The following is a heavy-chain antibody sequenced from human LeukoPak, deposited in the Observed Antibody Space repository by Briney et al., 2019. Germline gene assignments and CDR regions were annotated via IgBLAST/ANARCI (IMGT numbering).Heavy chain of an antibody. CDR3: ARAIDYYGSGSYYNPLDY. Sequence: ASVKVSCKASGYXFTGYYMHWVRQAPGQGREWMGWINPNSGGTNYAQKFQGRVTMTRDTSISTAYMELSRLRSDDTAVYYCARAIDYYGSGSYYNPLDYWGQGTLVTVSS. D-gene: IGHD3-10*01. CDR2: INPNSGGT. CDR1: GYXFTGYY. V-gene: IGHV1-2*02. J-gene: IGHJ4*02.